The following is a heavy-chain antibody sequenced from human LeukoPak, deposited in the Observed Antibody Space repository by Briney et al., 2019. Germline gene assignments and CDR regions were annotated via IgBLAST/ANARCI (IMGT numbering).Heavy chain of an antibody. Sequence: GGSLGLSCAASGFTFSSYSMNWVRQAPGKGLEWVSSISSSSSYIYYADSVKGRFTISRDNAKNSLYLQMNSLRAEDTAVYYCARAQHTRYSYGYSFDYWGQGTLVTVSS. V-gene: IGHV3-21*01. CDR3: ARAQHTRYSYGYSFDY. J-gene: IGHJ4*02. CDR2: ISSSSSYI. D-gene: IGHD5-18*01. CDR1: GFTFSSYS.